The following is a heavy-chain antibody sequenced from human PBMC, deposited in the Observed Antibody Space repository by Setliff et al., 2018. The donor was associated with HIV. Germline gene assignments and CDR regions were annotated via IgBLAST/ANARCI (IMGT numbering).Heavy chain of an antibody. CDR3: ARVVNPDSSNYYYYYMDV. J-gene: IGHJ6*03. V-gene: IGHV3-66*02. CDR1: GLTIRNNY. CDR2: LHSGYST. Sequence: GGSLRLSCAASGLTIRNNYMSWVRQAPGKGLEWVSLLHSGYSTSYADSVKGRFAVSRDNTRNTLFLHMSNVTVEDAAVYYCARVVNPDSSNYYYYYMDVWGKGTT. D-gene: IGHD4-4*01.